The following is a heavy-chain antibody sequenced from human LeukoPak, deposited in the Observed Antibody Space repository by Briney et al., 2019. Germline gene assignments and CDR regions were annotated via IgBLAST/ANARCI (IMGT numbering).Heavy chain of an antibody. Sequence: PGGSLRLSCAASGFSFSVYAMHWVRQAQGKGLEWVAFIRNDGSNENHADSVKGRFTISRDKSKNTLYLQMNSLRAEDTAVYYCARDPHSGSYSLDYWGQGTLVTVSS. CDR3: ARDPHSGSYSLDY. CDR1: GFSFSVYA. V-gene: IGHV3-30*02. D-gene: IGHD1-26*01. J-gene: IGHJ4*02. CDR2: IRNDGSNE.